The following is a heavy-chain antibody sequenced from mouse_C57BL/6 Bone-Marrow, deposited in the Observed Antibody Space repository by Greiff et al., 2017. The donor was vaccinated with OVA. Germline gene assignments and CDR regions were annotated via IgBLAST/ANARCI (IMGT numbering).Heavy chain of an antibody. Sequence: EVQLQQSGPELVKPGASVKISCKASGYTFTDYYMNWVKQSHGKSLEWIGDINPNNGGTSYNQKFKGKATLTVDKSSSTAYMELRSLTSEDSAVYYCARSLGPGAMDYWGQGTSVTVSS. CDR3: ARSLGPGAMDY. CDR2: INPNNGGT. CDR1: GYTFTDYY. D-gene: IGHD4-1*01. V-gene: IGHV1-26*01. J-gene: IGHJ4*01.